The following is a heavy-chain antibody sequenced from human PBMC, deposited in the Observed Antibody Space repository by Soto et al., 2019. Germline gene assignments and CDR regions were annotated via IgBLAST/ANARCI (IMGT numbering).Heavy chain of an antibody. J-gene: IGHJ5*02. CDR3: ARRGTYYDFWSGSGYNSFDP. CDR1: GGSISRSSYY. CDR2: IYYIGST. V-gene: IGHV4-39*01. D-gene: IGHD3-3*01. Sequence: PSETLSLTCTVSGGSISRSSYYCGWIHEPRGKGLECIGSIYYIGSTYYNPSLKSRVTISVDTSKNQFSLKLSSVTATDTAVYYCARRGTYYDFWSGSGYNSFDPWGQGTLVTVSS.